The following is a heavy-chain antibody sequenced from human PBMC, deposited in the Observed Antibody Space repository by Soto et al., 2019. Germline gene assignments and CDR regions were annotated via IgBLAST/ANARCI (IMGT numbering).Heavy chain of an antibody. V-gene: IGHV3-66*01. CDR3: ARGSLY. J-gene: IGHJ4*01. CDR1: GLSVSSND. CDR2: IYSADNT. Sequence: PGGSLRLSCAVSGLSVSSNDMSWVRQSPRKGLECVSIIYSADNTFYVDSVKGRFIISRDNSKNTVYLQINSLRADDTAVYYCARGSLYWGQGTLVTVSS.